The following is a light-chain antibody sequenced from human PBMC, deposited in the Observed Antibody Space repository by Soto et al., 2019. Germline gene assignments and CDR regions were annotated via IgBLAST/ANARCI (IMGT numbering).Light chain of an antibody. CDR1: QSVGSS. CDR3: QQRSNWPGA. J-gene: IGKJ2*01. CDR2: AAS. Sequence: ETILTQSPATLSLSPGEGATLSCRASQSVGSSLAWYQQKPGQAPRLLIYAASIRAIGIPARFSGSGSGTDFTLTISSLEPEDFAIYYCQQRSNWPGAFGQGTKLEIK. V-gene: IGKV3-11*01.